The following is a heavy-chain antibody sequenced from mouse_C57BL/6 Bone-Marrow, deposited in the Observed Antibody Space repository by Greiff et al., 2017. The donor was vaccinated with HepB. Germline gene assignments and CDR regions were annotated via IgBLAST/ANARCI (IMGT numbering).Heavy chain of an antibody. V-gene: IGHV1-55*01. D-gene: IGHD1-1*01. Sequence: QVQLQQPGAELVKPGASVKMSCKASGYTFTSYWITWVKQRPGQGLEWIGDIYPGSGSTNYNEKFKSKATLTVDTSSSTAYMQLRSLTSEDSAVYYCARPLYYYGSSLFHWGQGTTLTVSS. J-gene: IGHJ2*01. CDR1: GYTFTSYW. CDR2: IYPGSGST. CDR3: ARPLYYYGSSLFH.